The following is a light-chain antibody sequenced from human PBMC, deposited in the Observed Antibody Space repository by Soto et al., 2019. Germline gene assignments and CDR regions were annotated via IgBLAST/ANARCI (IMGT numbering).Light chain of an antibody. J-gene: IGLJ2*01. CDR1: SSDVGSYNL. Sequence: QSALTQPASVSGSPGQSITISCTGTSSDVGSYNLVSWYQQHPGKAPKLMIYEGSKRPSGVSNCFSGSKSGNTASLTISGLQAEDEADYYCCSYAGTRSLVVFGGGTKVTVL. V-gene: IGLV2-23*01. CDR2: EGS. CDR3: CSYAGTRSLVV.